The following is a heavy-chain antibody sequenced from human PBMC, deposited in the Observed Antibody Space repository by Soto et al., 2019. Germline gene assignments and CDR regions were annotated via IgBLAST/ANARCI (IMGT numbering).Heavy chain of an antibody. Sequence: PGGSLRLSCAASGFSFGTYAMSWVRQAPGKGLEWVSFISAGGVSTFYADSVKGRFTISRDNSKNTLFLQMNSLRAEDTAIYYCAQDGMYCTSASCFVAHWGQGTRVTVSS. J-gene: IGHJ4*02. CDR2: ISAGGVST. D-gene: IGHD2-2*01. CDR3: AQDGMYCTSASCFVAH. V-gene: IGHV3-23*01. CDR1: GFSFGTYA.